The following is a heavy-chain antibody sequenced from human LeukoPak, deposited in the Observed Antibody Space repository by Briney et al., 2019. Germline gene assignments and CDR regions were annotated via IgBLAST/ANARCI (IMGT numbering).Heavy chain of an antibody. V-gene: IGHV3-30*04. J-gene: IGHJ3*02. D-gene: IGHD3-10*01. CDR2: ISYDGSNK. CDR3: ARDLARGVGAFDI. Sequence: GRSLRLSCAASGFTFSSYAMHWVRQAPGKGLEWVAVISYDGSNKYYADSVKGRFTISRDNSKNTLYLQMNSLRAEDTAVYYCARDLARGVGAFDIWGQGTMVTVSS. CDR1: GFTFSSYA.